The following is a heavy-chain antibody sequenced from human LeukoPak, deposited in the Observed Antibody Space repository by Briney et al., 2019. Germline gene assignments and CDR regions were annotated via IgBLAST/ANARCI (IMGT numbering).Heavy chain of an antibody. CDR1: GYTCTGYY. Sequence: ASVKVSCTGSGYTCTGYYMHWVRQAPGQGLGWMGWTNLNSRCINYAQKFLRTVTIATDTYISTAYMEPSRPRSDDTAEYYCASEVRWSLYYFDYWGQGTLVSVSS. D-gene: IGHD2-8*01. V-gene: IGHV1-2*02. J-gene: IGHJ4*02. CDR3: ASEVRWSLYYFDY. CDR2: TNLNSRCI.